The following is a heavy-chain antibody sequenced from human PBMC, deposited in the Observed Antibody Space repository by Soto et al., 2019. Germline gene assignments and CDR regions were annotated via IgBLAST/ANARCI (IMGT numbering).Heavy chain of an antibody. V-gene: IGHV3-23*01. CDR1: GFTFRDYG. D-gene: IGHD3-10*01. J-gene: IGHJ4*02. Sequence: EVQLLESGGGLVQPGGSRRLSCAASGFTFRDYGMSWVRQAPGKGLEWVSGISGGATYYADSVKGRFVISRDDSKNTLYQEVDSLRVGDTAVYYCTKDSGWTSADWGQGTRVTVSS. CDR3: TKDSGWTSAD. CDR2: ISGGAT.